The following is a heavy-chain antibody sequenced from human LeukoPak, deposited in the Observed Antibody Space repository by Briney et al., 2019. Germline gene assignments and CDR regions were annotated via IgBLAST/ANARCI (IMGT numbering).Heavy chain of an antibody. D-gene: IGHD6-19*01. J-gene: IGHJ4*02. CDR2: IYPGNSDT. CDR3: MTHGYQSSGWPPGGGY. CDR1: GYSFTSHW. Sequence: GESLKISCKGSGYSFTSHWIGWVRQMPGKGLEWMAIIYPGNSDTRYSPSFQGQVTISADKSVTTAYLQWTSLKASDTAIYYCMTHGYQSSGWPPGGGYWGQGTLVTVSS. V-gene: IGHV5-51*01.